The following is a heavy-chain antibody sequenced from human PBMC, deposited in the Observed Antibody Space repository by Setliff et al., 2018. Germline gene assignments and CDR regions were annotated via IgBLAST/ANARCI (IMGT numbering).Heavy chain of an antibody. CDR1: GYTFSDYG. Sequence: ASVKVSRKASGYTFSDYGISWVRLAPGQGLEWMGWISPYTGKTFYAPQFEDRVTLTTDTSTGTAYMELSSLTFDDTAVYFCSRLVRYCTATSCQRLSGGEFWGQGTLVTVSS. V-gene: IGHV1-18*01. J-gene: IGHJ4*02. CDR2: ISPYTGKT. D-gene: IGHD2-2*01. CDR3: SRLVRYCTATSCQRLSGGEF.